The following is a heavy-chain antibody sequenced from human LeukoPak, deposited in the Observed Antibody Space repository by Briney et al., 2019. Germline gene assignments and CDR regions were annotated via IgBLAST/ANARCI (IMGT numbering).Heavy chain of an antibody. CDR3: AKADKMLTWRRPYNRFDP. D-gene: IGHD3-16*01. V-gene: IGHV3-30*04. Sequence: GGSLRLSCAASGFTFSSYAMRWVRQAPGKGLEWVAVISSDGSNKYYADSVKGRFTISRDNSKNTLYLQMNSLRAEDTAVYFCAKADKMLTWRRPYNRFDPWGQGTLVTVSS. CDR1: GFTFSSYA. CDR2: ISSDGSNK. J-gene: IGHJ5*02.